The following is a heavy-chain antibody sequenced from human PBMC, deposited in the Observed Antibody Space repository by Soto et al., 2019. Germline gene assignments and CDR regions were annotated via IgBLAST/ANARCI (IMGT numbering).Heavy chain of an antibody. Sequence: PSETLSLTCAVSGGSISSGGYSWSWIRQPPGKGLEWIGYIYHSGSTYYNPSLKSRVTISVDRSKNQFSLKLSSVTAADTAVYYCARMAAPNYYDSSGYYEIDYWGQGTLVTVSS. D-gene: IGHD3-22*01. CDR1: GGSISSGGYS. V-gene: IGHV4-30-2*01. CDR3: ARMAAPNYYDSSGYYEIDY. J-gene: IGHJ4*02. CDR2: IYHSGST.